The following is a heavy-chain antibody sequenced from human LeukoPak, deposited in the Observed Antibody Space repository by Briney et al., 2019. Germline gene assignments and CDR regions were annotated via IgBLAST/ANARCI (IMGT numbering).Heavy chain of an antibody. CDR2: INPSGGST. CDR3: ARDTNLQYGDY. D-gene: IGHD4-11*01. V-gene: IGHV1-46*01. J-gene: IGHJ4*02. Sequence: ASVKVSCKASGYTFTSYYMHWVRQAPGQGLEWMGIINPSGGSTSYAQKFQGRVTMTRDTSISTAYMELSRLRSDDTAVYYCARDTNLQYGDYWGQGTLVTVSS. CDR1: GYTFTSYY.